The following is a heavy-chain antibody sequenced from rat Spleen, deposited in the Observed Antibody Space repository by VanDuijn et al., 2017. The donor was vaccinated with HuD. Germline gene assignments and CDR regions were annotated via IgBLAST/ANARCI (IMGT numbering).Heavy chain of an antibody. CDR3: ARRKGLGGYYVMDA. CDR2: ISTGGGNT. V-gene: IGHV5-25*01. D-gene: IGHD4-3*01. Sequence: EVQLVASGGGLVQPGRSLKLSCAASGFTFSDYYMAWVRQAPTKGLEWVASISTGGGNTYYRDSVKGRFINSRDNAKRTLYLQMDSLRSEDTATYYCARRKGLGGYYVMDAWGQGASVTVYS. CDR1: GFTFSDYY. J-gene: IGHJ4*01.